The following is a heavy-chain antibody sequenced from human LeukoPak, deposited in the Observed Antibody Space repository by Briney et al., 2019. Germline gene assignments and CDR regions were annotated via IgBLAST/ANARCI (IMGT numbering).Heavy chain of an antibody. CDR3: AKVTYYYDSSGYRRPSWFDP. CDR2: ICGSGGST. Sequence: GGSLRLSCAASGFTFSSYAMSWVRQAPGKGLEWVSTICGSGGSTYYADSVKGRFTISRDNSKNTLYLQMNSLRAEDTAVYYCAKVTYYYDSSGYRRPSWFDPWGQGTLVTVSS. CDR1: GFTFSSYA. D-gene: IGHD3-22*01. V-gene: IGHV3-23*01. J-gene: IGHJ5*02.